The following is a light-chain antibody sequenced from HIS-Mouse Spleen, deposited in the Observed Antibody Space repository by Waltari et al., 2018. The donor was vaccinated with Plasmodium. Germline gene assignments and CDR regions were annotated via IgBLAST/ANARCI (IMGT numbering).Light chain of an antibody. V-gene: IGLV2-23*01. CDR2: EGS. CDR3: CSYAGSSTNWV. Sequence: QSALTQPASVSGSPGQSITISCTGTSSDVGSYNLLSWYHQHPGKAPKLMIYEGSKRPSGVSNRFSGSKSGNTASLTISGLQAEDEADYYCCSYAGSSTNWVFGGGTKLTVL. J-gene: IGLJ3*02. CDR1: SSDVGSYNL.